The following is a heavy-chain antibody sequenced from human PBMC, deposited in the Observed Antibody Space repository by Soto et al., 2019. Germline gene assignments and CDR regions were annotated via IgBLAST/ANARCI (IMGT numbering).Heavy chain of an antibody. V-gene: IGHV1-18*03. J-gene: IGHJ4*02. Sequence: QVQLVQSGDEVKKSGASVKVSCKASGYTFSNYGISWVRQAPGQGLEWMGWISGYNGLTAYAQNVQGRVTMTIDTPTTTVFMELTGLRSNDMAVYYCARDEGIRGFDSWGQGTLVTVSS. CDR1: GYTFSNYG. CDR2: ISGYNGLT. D-gene: IGHD3-10*01. CDR3: ARDEGIRGFDS.